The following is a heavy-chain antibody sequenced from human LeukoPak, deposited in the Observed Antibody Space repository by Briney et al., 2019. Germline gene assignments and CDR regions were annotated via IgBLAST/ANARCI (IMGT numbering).Heavy chain of an antibody. CDR2: ISHSGST. CDR1: GGSFSGYY. CDR3: AAQYSGYVRLDY. D-gene: IGHD5-12*01. Sequence: PSETLSLTCAVYGGSFSGYYWSWIRQPPEKGLEWIGEISHSGSTNYNPSLKSRVTISVDTSKNQFSLKLSSVTAADTAVYYCAAQYSGYVRLDYWGQGTLVTVSS. J-gene: IGHJ4*02. V-gene: IGHV4-34*01.